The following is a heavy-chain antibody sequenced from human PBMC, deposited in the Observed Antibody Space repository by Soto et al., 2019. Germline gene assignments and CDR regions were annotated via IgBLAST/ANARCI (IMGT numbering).Heavy chain of an antibody. Sequence: SVKVSFKASGGTFSSYAISWVRQAPGQGLEWMGGIIPIFGTANYAQKFQGRVTITADESTSTAYMELSSLRSEDTAVYYCVLVVPAASPPYYYYGMDVWGQGTTVTVSS. CDR3: VLVVPAASPPYYYYGMDV. CDR2: IIPIFGTA. J-gene: IGHJ6*02. D-gene: IGHD2-2*01. V-gene: IGHV1-69*13. CDR1: GGTFSSYA.